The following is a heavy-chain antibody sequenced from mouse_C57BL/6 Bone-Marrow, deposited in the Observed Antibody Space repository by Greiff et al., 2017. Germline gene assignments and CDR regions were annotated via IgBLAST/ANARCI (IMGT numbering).Heavy chain of an antibody. CDR1: GYTFTSYW. D-gene: IGHD2-4*01. CDR3: ARYYDYPGFAY. J-gene: IGHJ3*01. CDR2: IYPGSGST. V-gene: IGHV1-55*01. Sequence: QVQLKQPGAELVKPGASVKMSCKASGYTFTSYWITWVKPRPGQGLEWIGEIYPGSGSTNYNEKFKSKATLTVDTSSSTAYMQLRSLTSEDSAVYYCARYYDYPGFAYWGQGTLVTVSA.